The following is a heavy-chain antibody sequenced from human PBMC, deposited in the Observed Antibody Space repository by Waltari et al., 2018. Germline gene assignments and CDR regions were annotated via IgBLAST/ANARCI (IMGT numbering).Heavy chain of an antibody. CDR1: GFTFGGYA. J-gene: IGHJ4*02. CDR3: TRGRALDY. CDR2: IRSKAYGGTT. Sequence: EVPLVESGGGLVQPARSLRLACTASGFTFGGYAMSWFRLAPGTGLEWVGVIRSKAYGGTTEYAASVKGRFTISRDDSKSSAYLQMNSLKTEDTAVYYCTRGRALDYWGQGTLVTVSS. V-gene: IGHV3-49*03.